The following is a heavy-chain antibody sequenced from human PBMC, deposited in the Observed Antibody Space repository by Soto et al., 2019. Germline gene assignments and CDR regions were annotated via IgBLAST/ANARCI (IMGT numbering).Heavy chain of an antibody. CDR1: GAPISRDHYY. V-gene: IGHV4-31*03. J-gene: IGHJ4*02. CDR3: ALALGPTTGLDY. CDR2: IYDSGTT. D-gene: IGHD6-19*01. Sequence: QVQLQESGPGLVKPSQTLSLTCSVSGAPISRDHYYWSWIRHLPGKGLEWIGSIYDSGTTKYNPSLTRRTALSVDTAKNQFSLKLTSVTAADTAVYYCALALGPTTGLDYWGPGILVTVSS.